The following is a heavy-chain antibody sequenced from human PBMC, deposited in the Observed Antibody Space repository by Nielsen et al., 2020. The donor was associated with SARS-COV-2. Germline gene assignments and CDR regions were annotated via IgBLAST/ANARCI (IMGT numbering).Heavy chain of an antibody. CDR3: ARQIRYISSYYASP. D-gene: IGHD6-13*01. J-gene: IGHJ5*02. CDR1: GYSFTNYW. CDR2: IDPSDSYT. V-gene: IGHV5-10-1*01. Sequence: KVSCKGSGYSFTNYWINWVRQMPGKGLEWMGRIDPSDSYTNNSPSFQGRVTISVDKSISTAYLQWSSLKASDTAMYYCARQIRYISSYYASPWGQGTLVTVSS.